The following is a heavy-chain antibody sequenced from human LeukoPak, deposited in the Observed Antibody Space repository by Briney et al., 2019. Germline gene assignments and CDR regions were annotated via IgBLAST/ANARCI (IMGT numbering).Heavy chain of an antibody. CDR2: ILSDGSNS. CDR3: ARDMTTETTGDY. D-gene: IGHD4-17*01. V-gene: IGHV3-30*03. Sequence: GRSLRLSCVASGFNFNTFVMHWVRQAPGKGLEWLTVILSDGSNSNHADSVKGRFTNSRDNSKNTLYLQMNSLRNEDTAVYYCARDMTTETTGDYWGQGTLVTVSS. J-gene: IGHJ4*02. CDR1: GFNFNTFV.